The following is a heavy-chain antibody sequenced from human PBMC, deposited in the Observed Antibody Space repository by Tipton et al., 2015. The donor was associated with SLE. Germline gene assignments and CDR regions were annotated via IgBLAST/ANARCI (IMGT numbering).Heavy chain of an antibody. J-gene: IGHJ3*02. Sequence: TLSLTCTVPGGSVSSGSYYWSWIRQPAGKGLEWIGYIYTSGSTNYNPSLKSRVTISVDTSKNQFSLKLNSVTAADTAVYYCARDLYEMGAFDIWGQGTMVTVSS. CDR1: GGSVSSGSYY. CDR3: ARDLYEMGAFDI. V-gene: IGHV4-61*09. D-gene: IGHD5-24*01. CDR2: IYTSGST.